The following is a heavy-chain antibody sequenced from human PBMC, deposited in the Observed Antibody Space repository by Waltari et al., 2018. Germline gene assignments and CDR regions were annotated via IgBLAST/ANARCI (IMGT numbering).Heavy chain of an antibody. D-gene: IGHD2-2*02. CDR3: ARGRYCSSTSCYTRENWFDP. Sequence: QVQLVQSGAEVKKPGSSVKVSCTASGGTFSSYAIRWVRPAPGHGLGWMGGIIPIFGTANYAQQFQGRVTITADESTSTAYMELSSLRSEDTAVYYCARGRYCSSTSCYTRENWFDPWGQGTLVTVSS. CDR1: GGTFSSYA. V-gene: IGHV1-69*12. CDR2: IIPIFGTA. J-gene: IGHJ5*02.